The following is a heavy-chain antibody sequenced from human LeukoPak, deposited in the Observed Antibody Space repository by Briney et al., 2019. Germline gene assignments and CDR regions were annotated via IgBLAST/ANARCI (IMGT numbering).Heavy chain of an antibody. J-gene: IGHJ4*02. CDR1: GGSFSGYY. D-gene: IGHD4-23*01. CDR2: IYYSGST. Sequence: PSETLSLTCAVYGGSFSGYYWSWIRQPPGKGLEWIGYIYYSGSTNYNPSLKSRVTISVDTSKNQFSLKLSSVTAADTAVYYCARVRRDYGGNFIDYWGQGTLVTVSS. CDR3: ARVRRDYGGNFIDY. V-gene: IGHV4-59*01.